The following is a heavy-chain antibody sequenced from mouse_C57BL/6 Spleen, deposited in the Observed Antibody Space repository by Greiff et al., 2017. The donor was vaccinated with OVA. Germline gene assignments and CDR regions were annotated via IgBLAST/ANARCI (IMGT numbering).Heavy chain of an antibody. CDR3: AREGAYYGSLPWFAY. D-gene: IGHD1-1*01. CDR2: ISYDGSN. J-gene: IGHJ3*01. Sequence: EVQLQQSGPGLVKPSQSLSLTCSVTGYSITSGYYWNWIRQFPGNKLEWMGYISYDGSNNYNPSLKNRISITRDTSKNQFFLKLNSVTTEDTATYYCAREGAYYGSLPWFAYWGQGTLVTVSA. V-gene: IGHV3-6*01. CDR1: GYSITSGYY.